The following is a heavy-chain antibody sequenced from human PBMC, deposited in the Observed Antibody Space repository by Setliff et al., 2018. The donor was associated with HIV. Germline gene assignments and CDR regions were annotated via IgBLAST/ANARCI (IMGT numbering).Heavy chain of an antibody. J-gene: IGHJ4*02. Sequence: ASVKVSCKASGHTFTNVDIHWLRRATGQGLEWMGWISAYNGNTNYAQKLQGRVTMTTDTSTSTAYMELRSLRSDDTAVYYCARAAYGYDSSGYFFDYWGQGTLVTVSS. CDR2: ISAYNGNT. CDR1: GHTFTNVD. CDR3: ARAAYGYDSSGYFFDY. D-gene: IGHD3-22*01. V-gene: IGHV1-18*01.